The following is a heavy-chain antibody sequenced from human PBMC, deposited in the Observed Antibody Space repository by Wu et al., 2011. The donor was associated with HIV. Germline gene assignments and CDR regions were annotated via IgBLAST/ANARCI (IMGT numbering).Heavy chain of an antibody. CDR1: GGTFNSYV. Sequence: QVQLVQPGAEVKKPGSSVKVSCQTSGGTFNSYVTSWVRQAPGQGLEWMGGITPVSGIVNYAQKFRGRVTITADKSTSTAYMELSSLRSEDTAIYYCVTEGIWSGFPFDPWGQGTLVTVSS. J-gene: IGHJ5*02. CDR3: VTEGIWSGFPFDP. D-gene: IGHD3-3*01. CDR2: ITPVSGIV. V-gene: IGHV1-69*17.